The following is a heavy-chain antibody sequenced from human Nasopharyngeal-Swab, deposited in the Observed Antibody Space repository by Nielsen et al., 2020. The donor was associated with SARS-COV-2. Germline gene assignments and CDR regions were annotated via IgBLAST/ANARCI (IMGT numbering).Heavy chain of an antibody. V-gene: IGHV3-21*01. CDR1: GFTFSSYT. CDR2: TNAAGIYA. Sequence: GESLKISCAASGFTFSSYTMNWVRQAPGKGLVWVASTNAAGIYAHYADSVKGRFTISRENAKNSLYLQMNSLGAEDTAVYYCLRGDSRDVWGQGTMVTVSS. J-gene: IGHJ3*01. D-gene: IGHD3-22*01. CDR3: LRGDSRDV.